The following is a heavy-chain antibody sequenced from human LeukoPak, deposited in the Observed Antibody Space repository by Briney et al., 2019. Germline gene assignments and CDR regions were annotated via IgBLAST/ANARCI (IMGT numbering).Heavy chain of an antibody. CDR1: GFTFSSYW. D-gene: IGHD3-22*01. Sequence: GGSLRLSCAASGFTFSSYWMSWVRQAPGKGLELVANIKQDGSEKYYVDSVKGRFTISRDNAKNSLYLQMNSLRAEDTAVYYCARDLPYYDSSGSNFDYWGQGTLVTVSS. CDR3: ARDLPYYDSSGSNFDY. J-gene: IGHJ4*02. V-gene: IGHV3-7*01. CDR2: IKQDGSEK.